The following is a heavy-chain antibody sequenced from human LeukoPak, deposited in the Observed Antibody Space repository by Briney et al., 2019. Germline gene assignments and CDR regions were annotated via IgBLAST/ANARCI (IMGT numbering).Heavy chain of an antibody. CDR2: MYYSGST. CDR3: ARGWVVVIGYNWFDP. Sequence: SETLSLTCAVYGGSFSGYYWSWIRQPPGKGLEWIAYMYYSGSTYYNPSLKSRVTMSADTSKNQFSLKLSSVTAADTAVYYCARGWVVVIGYNWFDPWGQGTLVTVSS. V-gene: IGHV4-34*01. CDR1: GGSFSGYY. J-gene: IGHJ5*02. D-gene: IGHD3-22*01.